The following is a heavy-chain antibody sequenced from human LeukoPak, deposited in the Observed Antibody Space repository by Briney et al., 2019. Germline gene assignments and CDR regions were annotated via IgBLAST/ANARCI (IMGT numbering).Heavy chain of an antibody. D-gene: IGHD2-21*02. V-gene: IGHV3-7*01. CDR1: GFTFSDYW. CDR2: INQAGTDK. Sequence: PGGSLRLSCTASGFTFSDYWMDWVRQAPGKGLEWVANINQAGTDKYYVDSVKGRFTISGDNAKNSLYLQMNSLRAEDTAVYYCGRGDPDYWGQGALVTVSS. J-gene: IGHJ4*02. CDR3: GRGDPDY.